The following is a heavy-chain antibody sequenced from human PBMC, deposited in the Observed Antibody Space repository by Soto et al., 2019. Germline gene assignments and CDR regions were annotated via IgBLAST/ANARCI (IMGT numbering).Heavy chain of an antibody. Sequence: EVQLVESGGGLVKPGGSLRLSCAASGFTFSSYSMNWVRQAPGKGLEWVSSISSSSSYIYYADSVKGRFTISRDTANNSLYLQINSLRAEDTAVYYCARDQPGYSYGYGLGYWGQGTLVTVSS. V-gene: IGHV3-21*01. CDR1: GFTFSSYS. CDR2: ISSSSSYI. D-gene: IGHD5-18*01. J-gene: IGHJ4*02. CDR3: ARDQPGYSYGYGLGY.